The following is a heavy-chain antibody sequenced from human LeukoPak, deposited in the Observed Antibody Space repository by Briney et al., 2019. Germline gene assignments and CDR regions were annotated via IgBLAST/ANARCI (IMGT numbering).Heavy chain of an antibody. CDR1: GFTFSSYS. D-gene: IGHD3-3*01. J-gene: IGHJ6*02. V-gene: IGHV3-21*03. CDR2: ISSSSSYI. Sequence: GSLRLSCAASGFTFSSYSMNWVRQAPGKGLEWVSSISSSSSYIHYADSVKGRFTISRDNAKNSLYLQMNSLRAEDTAVYYCARADYDFWSGYFPYYYGMDVWGQGTTVTVSS. CDR3: ARADYDFWSGYFPYYYGMDV.